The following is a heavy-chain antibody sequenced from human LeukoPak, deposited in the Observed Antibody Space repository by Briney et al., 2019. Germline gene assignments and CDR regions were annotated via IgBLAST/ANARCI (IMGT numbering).Heavy chain of an antibody. CDR2: ISDTGGSP. CDR1: GFTFSNYW. V-gene: IGHV3-23*01. D-gene: IGHD4-23*01. J-gene: IGHJ5*01. CDR3: AKEGISTGISTWFDS. Sequence: GGSLRLSCAASGFTFSNYWMHWVRQAPGKGLEWVSAISDTGGSPYYAESVKGRFTISRDNSKNTLYVQMNSLRAEDTAVYYCAKEGISTGISTWFDSWGRGTLVTVSS.